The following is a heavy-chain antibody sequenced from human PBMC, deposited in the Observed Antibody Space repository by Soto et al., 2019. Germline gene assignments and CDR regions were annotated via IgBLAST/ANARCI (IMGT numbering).Heavy chain of an antibody. CDR3: AKDIKGTGTNLIYDS. CDR2: ISGSGSAT. CDR1: GFSFSTYA. Sequence: EVQLLESGGSLVQPGGSLRLSCAASGFSFSTYAMGWVRQAPGKGLEWVSAISGSGSATYYADPVKGRFTISRDNSKDTLYLQMNSLRAGDTAVYYYAKDIKGTGTNLIYDSWGQGSLVTVSS. V-gene: IGHV3-23*01. J-gene: IGHJ4*02. D-gene: IGHD1-7*01.